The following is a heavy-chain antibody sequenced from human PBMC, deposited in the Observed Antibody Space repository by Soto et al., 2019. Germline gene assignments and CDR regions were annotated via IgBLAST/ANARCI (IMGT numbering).Heavy chain of an antibody. CDR2: IYPGDSDT. D-gene: IGHD1-26*01. J-gene: IGHJ4*02. Sequence: GESLKISCKGSGYSFASHWVAWVRQMPEKGLEWIGTIYPGDSDTKYSSAFRGHATISADTSVSTAYLQWRSLEATDSAIYYCARYSGSYWHYLDFWGQGTLVTVSS. CDR1: GYSFASHW. CDR3: ARYSGSYWHYLDF. V-gene: IGHV5-51*01.